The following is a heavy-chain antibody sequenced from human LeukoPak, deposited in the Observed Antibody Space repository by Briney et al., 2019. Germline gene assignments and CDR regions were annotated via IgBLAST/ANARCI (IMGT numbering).Heavy chain of an antibody. CDR2: IYYSGST. CDR3: ARHVDGDYYGSGKNWFDP. V-gene: IGHV4-59*08. CDR1: GGSISSYY. J-gene: IGHJ5*02. Sequence: PSETLSLTCTVSGGSISSYYWSWIRQPPGKGLEWIGYIYYSGSTNYNPSLKSRVTISVDTSKNQFSLKLSSVTAADTAVYYCARHVDGDYYGSGKNWFDPWGQGTLVTVSS. D-gene: IGHD3-10*01.